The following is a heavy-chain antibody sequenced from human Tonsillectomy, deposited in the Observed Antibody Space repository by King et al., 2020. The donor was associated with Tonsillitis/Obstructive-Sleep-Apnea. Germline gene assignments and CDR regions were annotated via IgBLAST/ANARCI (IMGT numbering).Heavy chain of an antibody. D-gene: IGHD2-8*01. CDR1: GYSFTSYW. Sequence: QLVQFGVEVKKPGESLRISCKGSGYSFTSYWISWVRQMPGKGREWMGRIDPSDSYTNYSPSFQGHVTISADKSISTAYLQGSSLKASDTARYYCARGCILSAAAPDFWGQGTLVTVSS. J-gene: IGHJ4*02. CDR3: ARGCILSAAAPDF. CDR2: IDPSDSYT. V-gene: IGHV5-10-1*01.